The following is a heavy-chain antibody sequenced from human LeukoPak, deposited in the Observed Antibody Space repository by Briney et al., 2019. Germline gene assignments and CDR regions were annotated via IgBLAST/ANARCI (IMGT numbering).Heavy chain of an antibody. V-gene: IGHV3-7*01. CDR2: IKQDGSEK. Sequence: GGSLRLSCTASGFTFSSYWMSWVRQAPGKGLEWVANIKQDGSEKDYVDSVKGRFTISRDNPKNSLFLQMNSLRAEDTAVYYCARDLEMASYYFDYWGQGTLVTVSS. D-gene: IGHD5-24*01. CDR3: ARDLEMASYYFDY. CDR1: GFTFSSYW. J-gene: IGHJ4*02.